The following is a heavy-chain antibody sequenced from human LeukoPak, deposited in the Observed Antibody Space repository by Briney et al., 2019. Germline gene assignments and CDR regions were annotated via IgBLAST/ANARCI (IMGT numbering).Heavy chain of an antibody. CDR2: ISYDGSNK. J-gene: IGHJ4*02. D-gene: IGHD3-10*01. CDR1: GFTFSNYG. CDR3: AKIPTGGSGSYYAY. Sequence: GRSLRLSCAASGFTFSNYGMHWVRQAPGKGLEWVAIISYDGSNKYYADSVKGRFTISRDNSKNTLYLQMNSLRAEDTAVYYCAKIPTGGSGSYYAYWGQGTLVTVSS. V-gene: IGHV3-30*18.